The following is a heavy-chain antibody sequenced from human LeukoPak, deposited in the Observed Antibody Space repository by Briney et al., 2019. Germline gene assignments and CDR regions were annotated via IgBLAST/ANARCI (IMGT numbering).Heavy chain of an antibody. CDR2: INHSGST. J-gene: IGHJ4*02. CDR1: GGSFRGYY. D-gene: IGHD3-3*01. V-gene: IGHV4-34*01. CDR3: ARASRDFGVVKVPYYFDY. Sequence: SETLSLTCAVYGGSFRGYYWSWIRQPPGKGLEWIGEINHSGSTNYNPSLKSRVTISVDTSKNQFSLKLSSVTAADTAVYYCARASRDFGVVKVPYYFDYWGQGTLVTVSS.